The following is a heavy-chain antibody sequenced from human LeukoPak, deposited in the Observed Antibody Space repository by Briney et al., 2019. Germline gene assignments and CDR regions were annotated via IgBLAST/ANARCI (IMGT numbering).Heavy chain of an antibody. CDR1: GFTFSTYW. Sequence: GGSLRLSCAATGFTFSTYWMGWVRQAPGKGLEWVANIKQDGSEKYYVDSVKGRFTISRDNAKNSLYLQMNSLRAEDTAVYYCARDLVSSGWYTVGYWGQGTLVTVSS. V-gene: IGHV3-7*01. D-gene: IGHD6-13*01. CDR2: IKQDGSEK. CDR3: ARDLVSSGWYTVGY. J-gene: IGHJ4*02.